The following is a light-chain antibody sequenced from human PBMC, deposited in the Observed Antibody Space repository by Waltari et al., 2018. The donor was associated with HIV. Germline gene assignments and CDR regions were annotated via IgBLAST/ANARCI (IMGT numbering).Light chain of an antibody. CDR2: EVS. Sequence: QSALTQPASVSGSPGQSITISCTGTTTDVGTYDFVSWYQQHPGKAPKLIIFEVSERPSGVSDRFSGSKSGNTTSLTISGLQADDEADYYCCSFAASTALLFGGRTRLTVL. CDR3: CSFAASTALL. CDR1: TTDVGTYDF. V-gene: IGLV2-23*02. J-gene: IGLJ2*01.